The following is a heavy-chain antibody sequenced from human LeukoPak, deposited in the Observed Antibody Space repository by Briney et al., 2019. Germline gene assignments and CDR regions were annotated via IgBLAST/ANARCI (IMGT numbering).Heavy chain of an antibody. V-gene: IGHV4-34*01. Sequence: PSETLSLTCAVYGGSFSGYYWSWIRQPPGKGLEWIGEINHSGSTNYNPSLKSRVTISVDTSKNQFSLKLSSVTAAGTAAYYCARVGGYCSSTSCYNPYYYYYYMDVWGKGTTVTVSS. CDR3: ARVGGYCSSTSCYNPYYYYYYMDV. CDR2: INHSGST. J-gene: IGHJ6*03. CDR1: GGSFSGYY. D-gene: IGHD2-2*02.